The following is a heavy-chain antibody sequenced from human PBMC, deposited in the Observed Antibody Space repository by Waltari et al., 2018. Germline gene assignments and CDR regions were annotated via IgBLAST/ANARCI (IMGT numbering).Heavy chain of an antibody. J-gene: IGHJ4*02. D-gene: IGHD6-13*01. CDR2: INTDGSIT. CDR1: GLLFSTYR. CDR3: VLYSSSFLGDC. V-gene: IGHV3-74*01. Sequence: EVQLVEYGGGLVQPGRALRSSCAASGLLFSTYRMPWVRQAPGKGLGSVSHINTDGSITNYADSVKGRFTISRDNAKNTLFLQMNSLRAEDTAVYYCVLYSSSFLGDCWGQGTLVTVSS.